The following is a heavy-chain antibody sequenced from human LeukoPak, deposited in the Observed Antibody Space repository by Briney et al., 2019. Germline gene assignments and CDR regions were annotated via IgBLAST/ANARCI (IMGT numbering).Heavy chain of an antibody. D-gene: IGHD7-27*01. CDR2: IYYSGST. V-gene: IGHV4-59*08. J-gene: IGHJ4*02. Sequence: SETLSLTCTVSGGSISSYYWSWIRQPPGKGLEWIGYIYYSGSTNYNPSLKSRVTISVDTSKNQSSLKLSSVTAADTAVYYCARSLGIGPVDYWGQGTLVTVSS. CDR1: GGSISSYY. CDR3: ARSLGIGPVDY.